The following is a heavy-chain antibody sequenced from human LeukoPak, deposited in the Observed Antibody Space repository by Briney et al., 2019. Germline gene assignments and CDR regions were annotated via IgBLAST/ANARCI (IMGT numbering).Heavy chain of an antibody. D-gene: IGHD3-16*02. CDR1: GFTFSDYY. Sequence: PGGSLRLSCAASGFTFSDYYMSWIRQAPGKGLAWVSYISSSGSTIYYADSVKGRFTISRDNAKNSLYLQMNSLRAEDTAVYYCARAGYYDYVWGSYRSAYSQRRGYWGQGTLVTVSS. V-gene: IGHV3-11*01. J-gene: IGHJ4*02. CDR3: ARAGYYDYVWGSYRSAYSQRRGY. CDR2: ISSSGSTI.